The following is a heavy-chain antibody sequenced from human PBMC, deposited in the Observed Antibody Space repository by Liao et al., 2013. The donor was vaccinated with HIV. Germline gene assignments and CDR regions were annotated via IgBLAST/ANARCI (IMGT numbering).Heavy chain of an antibody. CDR1: GVSIISYY. Sequence: QVHLQESGPGLVKSSETLSLSCTVSGVSIISYYWSWIRQPAGKGLEWIGRIYGSGTTTFNPSLKSRVSMSVDTSKNQLSLKLTSVTAADTAVYYCARGGDYFYYMDVWGKGPRSPSP. J-gene: IGHJ6*03. CDR2: IYGSGTT. V-gene: IGHV4-4*07. CDR3: ARGGDYFYYMDV.